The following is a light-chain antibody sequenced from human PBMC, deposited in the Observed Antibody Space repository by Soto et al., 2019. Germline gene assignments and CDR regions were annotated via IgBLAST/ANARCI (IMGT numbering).Light chain of an antibody. CDR1: QSVSSY. Sequence: EIVLTQSPATLSLSPWERATLSCGASQSVSSYLAWYQQKPGQAPRLPLHDASNRATGIPARFSGSGSGTDFTLTISSLEPEDFAVYYCQQRRSWPPTITFGQGTRLEIK. CDR3: QQRRSWPPTIT. J-gene: IGKJ5*01. V-gene: IGKV3-11*01. CDR2: DAS.